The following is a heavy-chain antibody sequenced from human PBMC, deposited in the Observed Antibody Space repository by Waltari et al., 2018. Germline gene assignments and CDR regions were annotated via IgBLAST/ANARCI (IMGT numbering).Heavy chain of an antibody. V-gene: IGHV4-39*01. CDR3: ATYVGASIGTAAFDV. Sequence: QLHLQESGPGLVKPSETLSLTCSVSGGSITSNRHSWGWIRQPPGKGLEWTATISYSGATYNNPSLKSRVTISGDTSKNQFSLKLSSVTAADTGVYYCATYVGASIGTAAFDVWGQGTMVTVSS. CDR1: GGSITSNRHS. J-gene: IGHJ3*01. CDR2: ISYSGAT. D-gene: IGHD3-16*01.